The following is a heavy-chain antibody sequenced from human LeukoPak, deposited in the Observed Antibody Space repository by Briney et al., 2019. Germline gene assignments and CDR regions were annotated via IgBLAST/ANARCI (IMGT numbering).Heavy chain of an antibody. D-gene: IGHD7-27*01. CDR1: GFTVRSND. CDR2: IYSGGTT. Sequence: GGSLRLSCVASGFTVRSNDMSWVRQAPGKGLEWVSVIYSGGTTCYADSVKGRFTISRDNSKNTLYLQMNSLRAEDTAVYYCARILGIRAFDIWGQGTMVTVSS. CDR3: ARILGIRAFDI. J-gene: IGHJ3*02. V-gene: IGHV3-53*01.